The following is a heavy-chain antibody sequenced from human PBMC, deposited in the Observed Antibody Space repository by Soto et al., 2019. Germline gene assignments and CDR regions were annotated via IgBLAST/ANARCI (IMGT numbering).Heavy chain of an antibody. D-gene: IGHD3-3*01. J-gene: IGHJ6*03. Sequence: QVQLVQSGAEVKKPGASVKVSCKASGYTFTRYNISWVRQAPGQGLEWMGWISAYNGNTNYAQKLQGRVTMTTDTSTSTAYMELRSLRSDDTAVYYCARPPYDFWSGYGDYLYYMDVWGKGTTVTVSS. CDR1: GYTFTRYN. CDR2: ISAYNGNT. V-gene: IGHV1-18*01. CDR3: ARPPYDFWSGYGDYLYYMDV.